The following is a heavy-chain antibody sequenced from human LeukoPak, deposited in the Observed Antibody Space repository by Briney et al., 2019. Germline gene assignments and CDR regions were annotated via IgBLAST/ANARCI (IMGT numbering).Heavy chain of an antibody. Sequence: SGPTLVNPTQTLTLTCTFSGFSLSTSGMCVSWLRQPPGKALEWLARIDWDDDKYYNTSLESRLTITKDTSKNQVVLTMTNMDPVDTATYYCAHMGDTIFGVVAAFDYWGQGTLVTVSS. CDR2: IDWDDDK. V-gene: IGHV2-70*12. D-gene: IGHD3-3*01. J-gene: IGHJ4*02. CDR1: GFSLSTSGMC. CDR3: AHMGDTIFGVVAAFDY.